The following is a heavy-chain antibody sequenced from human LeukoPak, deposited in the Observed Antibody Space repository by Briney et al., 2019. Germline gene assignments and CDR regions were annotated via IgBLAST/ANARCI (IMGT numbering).Heavy chain of an antibody. D-gene: IGHD3-22*01. J-gene: IGHJ4*02. CDR3: AKTYYYDSSGYSDY. Sequence: GGSLRLSCAASGLTFSSYWMHWVRQAPGKGLVWVSCINTDGSSTSYADSVEGRFTISRDNSKNTLYLQMNNLRAEDTAVYYCAKTYYYDSSGYSDYWGQGTLVTVSS. CDR2: INTDGSST. V-gene: IGHV3-74*01. CDR1: GLTFSSYW.